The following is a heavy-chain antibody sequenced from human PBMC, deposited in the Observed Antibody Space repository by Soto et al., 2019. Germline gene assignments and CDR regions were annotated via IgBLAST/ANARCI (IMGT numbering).Heavy chain of an antibody. CDR1: GFIFGSYA. J-gene: IGHJ4*02. V-gene: IGHV3-23*01. CDR3: ATSRRGSWYLLHY. D-gene: IGHD6-13*01. Sequence: PGGSLRLSCAVSGFIFGSYAMSWVRQAPGKGLEWVSTVSGSGGSTYYADSVKGRITISRDNSKNTVYLQMNSLRAEDTAIYYCATSRRGSWYLLHYWGQGTLVTVSS. CDR2: VSGSGGST.